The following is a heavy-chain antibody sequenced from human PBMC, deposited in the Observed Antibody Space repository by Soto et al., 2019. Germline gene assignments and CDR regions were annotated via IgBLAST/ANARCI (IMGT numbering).Heavy chain of an antibody. CDR3: ASCIVGALYGREV. J-gene: IGHJ6*04. D-gene: IGHD1-26*01. CDR2: IIPIFGTA. Sequence: SVNVSCKASGGTFSSYAISWVRQAPGQGLEWMGGIIPIFGTANYAQKFQGRVTITADKSTSTAYMELSSLRSEDTAVYYCASCIVGALYGREVWGKGNTIIVSP. V-gene: IGHV1-69*06. CDR1: GGTFSSYA.